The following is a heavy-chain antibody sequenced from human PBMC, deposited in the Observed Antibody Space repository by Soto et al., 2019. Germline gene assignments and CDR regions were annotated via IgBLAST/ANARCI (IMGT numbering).Heavy chain of an antibody. D-gene: IGHD3-10*01. CDR2: IIPILGIA. J-gene: IGHJ4*02. Sequence: QVQLVQSGAEVKKPGSSVKVSCKASGGTFSSYTISWVRQAPGQGLEWMGRIIPILGIANYAQKFQGRVTITADKSTSTAYMELSSLRSEDTAVYYCARDSRYYGSGSYPTTDPYHDYWGQGTLVTVSS. V-gene: IGHV1-69*08. CDR1: GGTFSSYT. CDR3: ARDSRYYGSGSYPTTDPYHDY.